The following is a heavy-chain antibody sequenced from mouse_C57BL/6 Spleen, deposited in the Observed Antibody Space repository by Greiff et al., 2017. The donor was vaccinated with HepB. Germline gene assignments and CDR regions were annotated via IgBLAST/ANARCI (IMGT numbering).Heavy chain of an antibody. V-gene: IGHV5-17*01. CDR2: ISSGSSTI. D-gene: IGHD1-1*01. CDR3: ARKDYSSSSYYFDY. J-gene: IGHJ2*01. Sequence: DVKLVESGGGLVKPGGSLKLSCAASGFTFSDYGMHWVRQATEKGLEWVAYISSGSSTIYYEDTVKGRFTITRDNAKNTLFLQLTSLRSEDTAMYYCARKDYSSSSYYFDYWGQGTTLTVSS. CDR1: GFTFSDYG.